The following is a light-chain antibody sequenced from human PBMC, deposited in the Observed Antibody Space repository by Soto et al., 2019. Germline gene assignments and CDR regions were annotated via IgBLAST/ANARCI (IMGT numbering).Light chain of an antibody. J-gene: IGKJ1*01. V-gene: IGKV1-6*01. Sequence: IPMTQSPSSLSASVGDRVTITCRASHGIGNDLGWYPQKPGKAPRLLIYAASNLQSGVPSRFNASGSGTDFTLTISSLQPEDFATDFCLQDFNYPWTFGQGTKVDIK. CDR3: LQDFNYPWT. CDR1: HGIGND. CDR2: AAS.